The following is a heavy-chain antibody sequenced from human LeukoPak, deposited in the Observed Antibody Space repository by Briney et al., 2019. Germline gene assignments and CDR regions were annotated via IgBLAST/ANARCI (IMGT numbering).Heavy chain of an antibody. V-gene: IGHV3-7*01. J-gene: IGHJ4*02. CDR3: ADLGTSD. CDR2: INSDGSAK. Sequence: GGSLRLSCAVSGFRFSSQWMTWVRQAPGTGLEWVATINSDGSAKYHVDSAKGRFTISRDNAKNLVYLQMSILRAEDTAVYYCADLGTSDCGQGTLVTVSS. CDR1: GFRFSSQW. D-gene: IGHD1-7*01.